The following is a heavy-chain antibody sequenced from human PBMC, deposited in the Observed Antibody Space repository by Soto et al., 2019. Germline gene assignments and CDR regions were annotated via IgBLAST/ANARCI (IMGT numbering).Heavy chain of an antibody. J-gene: IGHJ6*02. CDR1: WDRVSSNSAG. V-gene: IGHV6-1*01. D-gene: IGHD1-26*01. CDR2: TYYRSKWYN. CDR3: AKDRAVGGTTGGMDV. Sequence: SQTLSLTCAISWDRVSSNSAGWNWIRQSPSRGLEWLGRTYYRSKWYNDYAVSVKSRMTINADTSKNQFSLQVNSVTPEDTAVYYCAKDRAVGGTTGGMDVWGQGTTVTVSS.